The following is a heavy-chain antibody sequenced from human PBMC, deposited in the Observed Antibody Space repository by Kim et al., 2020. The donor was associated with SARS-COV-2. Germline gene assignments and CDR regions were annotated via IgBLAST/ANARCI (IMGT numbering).Heavy chain of an antibody. V-gene: IGHV1-18*01. CDR3: ARDSYYDILTGSLTDPQPPPLDY. D-gene: IGHD3-9*01. CDR1: GYTFITYG. J-gene: IGHJ4*02. Sequence: ASVKVSCKASGYTFITYGISWVRQAPGQGLEWMGWISVYNGNRKYAQKFQGRVTMTTDTSTRTAYMDLRSLRSDDTAIYYCARDSYYDILTGSLTDPQPPPLDYWGQGTLVTVSS. CDR2: ISVYNGNR.